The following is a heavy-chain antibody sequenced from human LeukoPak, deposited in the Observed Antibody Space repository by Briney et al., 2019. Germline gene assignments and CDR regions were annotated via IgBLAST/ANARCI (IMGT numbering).Heavy chain of an antibody. Sequence: GESLKISCEGSGYTFTDYWIGWVRQMPGKGLEWMGIIFPSDTDTRYSPSFQGQVTISADKSISTAYLQWSSLKASDTAMYYCARPGIGTAWYHFDSWGQGTLVTVSS. D-gene: IGHD6-19*01. CDR3: ARPGIGTAWYHFDS. CDR1: GYTFTDYW. CDR2: IFPSDTDT. J-gene: IGHJ4*02. V-gene: IGHV5-51*01.